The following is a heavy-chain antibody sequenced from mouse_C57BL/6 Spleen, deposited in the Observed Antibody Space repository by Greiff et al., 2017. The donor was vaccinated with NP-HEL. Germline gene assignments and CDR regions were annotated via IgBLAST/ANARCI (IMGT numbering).Heavy chain of an antibody. Sequence: VQLQQPGAELVKPGASVKLSCKASGYTFTSYWMQWVKQRPGQGLEWIGEIDPSDSYTNYNQKFKGKATLTVDTSSSTAYMQLSSLTSEDSAVYYCARSTMVTTHAMDYWGQGTSVTVSS. CDR2: IDPSDSYT. CDR1: GYTFTSYW. D-gene: IGHD2-2*01. J-gene: IGHJ4*01. CDR3: ARSTMVTTHAMDY. V-gene: IGHV1-50*01.